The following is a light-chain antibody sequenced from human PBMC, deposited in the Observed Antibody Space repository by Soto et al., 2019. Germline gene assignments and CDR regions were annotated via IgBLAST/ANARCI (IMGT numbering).Light chain of an antibody. J-gene: IGKJ1*01. V-gene: IGKV3-11*01. Sequence: EIVLTQSPATLSLSPGERATFSCKASQSVGTSLAWFQQKPGQAPRLLIYDASVRATGIPARFSGSGSGTDFTLTIIRLQPEDIAMYYCQQSSNWPPWTVGRGTRVEI. CDR3: QQSSNWPPWT. CDR1: QSVGTS. CDR2: DAS.